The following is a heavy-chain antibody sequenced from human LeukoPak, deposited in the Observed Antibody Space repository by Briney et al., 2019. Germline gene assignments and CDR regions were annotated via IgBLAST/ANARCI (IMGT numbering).Heavy chain of an antibody. CDR3: ARDGDIVVVPAAPTPYYYYGMDV. Sequence: ASVKVSCTASGYTFTSYAMNWVRQAPGQGLEWMGWINTNTGNPTYAQGFTGRFVFSLGTSVSTAYLQISSLKAEDTAVYYCARDGDIVVVPAAPTPYYYYGMDVWGQGTTVTVSS. D-gene: IGHD2-2*01. CDR2: INTNTGNP. V-gene: IGHV7-4-1*02. J-gene: IGHJ6*02. CDR1: GYTFTSYA.